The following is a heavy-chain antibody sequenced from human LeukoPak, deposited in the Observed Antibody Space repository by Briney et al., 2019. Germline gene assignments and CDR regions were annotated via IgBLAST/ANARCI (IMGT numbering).Heavy chain of an antibody. D-gene: IGHD2-21*01. J-gene: IGHJ4*02. Sequence: PSETLSLTCSVSGGSISSGNNYWSWIRQSPGKGLEWLGHIYYNGATYYNPSLKTPIAISVDTSKNQFSLNLESVTAADTAVYFCASLPLRYSPYYFDYWGQGILVTVSS. CDR2: IYYNGAT. V-gene: IGHV4-30-4*01. CDR1: GGSISSGNNY. CDR3: ASLPLRYSPYYFDY.